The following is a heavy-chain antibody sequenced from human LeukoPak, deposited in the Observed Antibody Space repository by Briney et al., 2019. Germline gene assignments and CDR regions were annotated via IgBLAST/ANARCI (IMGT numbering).Heavy chain of an antibody. Sequence: SVKVSCKASGGTFSSYAISWVRQAPGQGLEWMGGIIPIFGTANYAQKFQGRVTITADESTSTAYMELSSLRSEDTAVYYCARDKLNPVYLRNWGQGTMVTVSS. D-gene: IGHD5/OR15-5a*01. CDR2: IIPIFGTA. J-gene: IGHJ3*01. CDR1: GGTFSSYA. CDR3: ARDKLNPVYLRN. V-gene: IGHV1-69*13.